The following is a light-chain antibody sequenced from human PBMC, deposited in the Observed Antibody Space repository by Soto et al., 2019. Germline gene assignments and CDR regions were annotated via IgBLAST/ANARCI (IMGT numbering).Light chain of an antibody. CDR3: QQYDNLPPLS. CDR2: DAS. Sequence: DIQMTQSPSSLSASVGDRVTITCQASQDISNYLNWYQQKPGKAPKLLIYDASNLETGVPSRFSGSGSGTYFTISISSVQPEDIATYYCQQYDNLPPLSFGGGTKVEIK. CDR1: QDISNY. V-gene: IGKV1-33*01. J-gene: IGKJ4*01.